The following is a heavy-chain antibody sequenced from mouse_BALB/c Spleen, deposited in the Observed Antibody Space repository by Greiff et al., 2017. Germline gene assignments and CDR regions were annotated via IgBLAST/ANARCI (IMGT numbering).Heavy chain of an antibody. D-gene: IGHD1-1*01. Sequence: EVKVVESGGGLVQPGGSLKLSCAASGFDFSRYWMSWVRQAPGKGLEWIGEINPDSSTINYTPSLKDKFIISRDNAKNTLYLQMSKVRSEDTALYYCARRGFYYYGSRPSGFAYWGQGTLVTVSA. V-gene: IGHV4-1*02. CDR2: INPDSSTI. CDR1: GFDFSRYW. J-gene: IGHJ3*01. CDR3: ARRGFYYYGSRPSGFAY.